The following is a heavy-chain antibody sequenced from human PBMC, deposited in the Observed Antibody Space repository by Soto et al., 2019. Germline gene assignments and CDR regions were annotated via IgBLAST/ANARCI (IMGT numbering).Heavy chain of an antibody. D-gene: IGHD3-10*01. CDR3: ARCITKVRGGMGGMDV. CDR1: GYSFTSYW. J-gene: IGHJ6*02. Sequence: GESLKNSCQGSGYSFTSYWLGWVRQMPGKGLESMGIIYPGDSDTRYSPSFQGQVTISADKSISTAYLQWSSLKASDTAMYYCARCITKVRGGMGGMDVWGQGTTVTVSS. V-gene: IGHV5-51*01. CDR2: IYPGDSDT.